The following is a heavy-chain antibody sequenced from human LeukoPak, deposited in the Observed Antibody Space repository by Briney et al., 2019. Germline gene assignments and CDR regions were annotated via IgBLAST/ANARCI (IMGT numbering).Heavy chain of an antibody. V-gene: IGHV1-69*13. CDR2: IIPIFGTA. J-gene: IGHJ5*02. CDR1: GGTFSSYA. Sequence: ASVKVSCKASGGTFSSYAISWVRQAPGQGLEWMGGIIPIFGTANYAQKFQGRVMITADESTSTAYMELSSLRSEDTAVYYCARDLDDFWSGSNWFDPWGQGTLVTVSS. CDR3: ARDLDDFWSGSNWFDP. D-gene: IGHD3-3*01.